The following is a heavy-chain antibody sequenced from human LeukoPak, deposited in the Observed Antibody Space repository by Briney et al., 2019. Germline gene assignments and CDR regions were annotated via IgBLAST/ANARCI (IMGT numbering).Heavy chain of an antibody. J-gene: IGHJ4*02. CDR2: FDPEDGET. CDR1: GYTLTELS. D-gene: IGHD2-2*01. Sequence: ASVKVSCKVSGYTLTELSMHWVRQAPGKGLEWMGGFDPEDGETIYAQKFQGGVTMTEDTSTDTAYMELSSLRSEDTAVYYCATDLLGYCSSTSCPPSGWGQGTLVTVSS. V-gene: IGHV1-24*01. CDR3: ATDLLGYCSSTSCPPSG.